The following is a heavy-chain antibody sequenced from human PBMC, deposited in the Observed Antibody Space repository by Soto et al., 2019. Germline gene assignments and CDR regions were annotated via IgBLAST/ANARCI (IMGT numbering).Heavy chain of an antibody. Sequence: GGSLRLSCAASGFTFSSYSMNWVRQAPGKGLEWVSSISSSSSYIYHADSVKGRFTISRDNAKNSLYLQMNSLRAEDTAVYYCARDSSTSIYYYYGMDVWGQGTTVTVSS. V-gene: IGHV3-21*01. J-gene: IGHJ6*02. D-gene: IGHD2-2*01. CDR2: ISSSSSYI. CDR3: ARDSSTSIYYYYGMDV. CDR1: GFTFSSYS.